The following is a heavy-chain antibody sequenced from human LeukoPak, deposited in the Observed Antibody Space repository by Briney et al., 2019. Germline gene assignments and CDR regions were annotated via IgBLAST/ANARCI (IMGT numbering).Heavy chain of an antibody. Sequence: GGSLRLSCAASGFTFSSYGMHWVRQAPGKGLEWVAVISYDVGKKYYADSVKGRFTISRDNSKNTLYLQMNSLRSEDTAVYYCARDYYDSSAPYYYMDVWGKGTTVTVSS. CDR1: GFTFSSYG. CDR2: ISYDVGKK. D-gene: IGHD3-22*01. CDR3: ARDYYDSSAPYYYMDV. J-gene: IGHJ6*03. V-gene: IGHV3-30*03.